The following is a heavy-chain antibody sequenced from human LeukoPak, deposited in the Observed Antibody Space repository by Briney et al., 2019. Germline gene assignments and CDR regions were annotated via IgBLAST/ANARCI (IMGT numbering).Heavy chain of an antibody. Sequence: SETLSLTCTVSGDSINDHYWSWIRQPPGEGLEWIGYIYSSVSTNYNPSLKSRVTISIDTSKSQFSLKLASVTAADTRVYYCARQTCRGATCYRVDQYYYMDVWGKGTTVTVSS. CDR1: GDSINDHY. D-gene: IGHD2-15*01. J-gene: IGHJ6*03. V-gene: IGHV4-4*09. CDR2: IYSSVST. CDR3: ARQTCRGATCYRVDQYYYMDV.